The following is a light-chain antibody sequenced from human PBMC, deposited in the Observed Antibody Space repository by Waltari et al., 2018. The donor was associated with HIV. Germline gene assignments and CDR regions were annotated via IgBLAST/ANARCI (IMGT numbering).Light chain of an antibody. V-gene: IGKV1-33*01. CDR2: DAS. Sequence: DIQMTQSPSSLSASVGDRVTITCQASQDISNYLNWYQQKPGKAPKLLIYDASNLETGVPSRFSGSGSVTDFTFTISSLQPEDIATYYRQQYDNLPLTFGGGTKVEIK. CDR1: QDISNY. J-gene: IGKJ4*01. CDR3: QQYDNLPLT.